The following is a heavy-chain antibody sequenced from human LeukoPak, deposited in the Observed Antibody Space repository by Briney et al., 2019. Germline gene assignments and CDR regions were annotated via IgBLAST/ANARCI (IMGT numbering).Heavy chain of an antibody. CDR1: GFTFSSYA. V-gene: IGHV3-23*01. CDR3: ARDEGYGDYVD. J-gene: IGHJ4*02. CDR2: ISGSGGST. Sequence: GGSLRLSCAASGFTFSSYAMSWVRQAPGKGLEWVSAISGSGGSTYYADSVKGRFTISKDNADNSLFLQMSSLRAEDTAVYYCARDEGYGDYVDWGQGTLVTVSS. D-gene: IGHD4-17*01.